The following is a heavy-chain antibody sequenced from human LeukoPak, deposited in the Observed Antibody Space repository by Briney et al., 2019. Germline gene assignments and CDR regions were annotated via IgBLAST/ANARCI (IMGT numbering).Heavy chain of an antibody. V-gene: IGHV1-3*01. D-gene: IGHD3-9*01. J-gene: IGHJ4*02. Sequence: ASVKVSCKASGYTFTGYYMHWVRQAPGQRLEWMGWINAGNGNTKYSQKFQGRVTITRDTSASTAYMELSSLRSEDTAVYYCARGWGWDILTGLDYWGQGTLVTVSS. CDR1: GYTFTGYY. CDR3: ARGWGWDILTGLDY. CDR2: INAGNGNT.